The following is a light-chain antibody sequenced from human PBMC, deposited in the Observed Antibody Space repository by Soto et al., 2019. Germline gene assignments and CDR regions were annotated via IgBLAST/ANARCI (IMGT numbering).Light chain of an antibody. J-gene: IGLJ1*01. CDR3: AAWDDNLNGLYV. Sequence: QSALTQPPSASGTPGQRVTISCSGSSSNIGSNTVNWYQQLPGTAPKLPIYSSNQRPSGVPDRFSGSKSGTSASLAISGLQSEDEADYYCAAWDDNLNGLYVFGTGTKVTVL. V-gene: IGLV1-44*01. CDR1: SSNIGSNT. CDR2: SSN.